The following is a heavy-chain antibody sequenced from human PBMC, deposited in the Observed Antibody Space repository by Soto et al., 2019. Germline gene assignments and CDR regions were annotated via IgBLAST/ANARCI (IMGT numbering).Heavy chain of an antibody. CDR2: IIPIFGTA. CDR1: GGTFSSYA. J-gene: IGHJ4*02. D-gene: IGHD3-22*01. V-gene: IGHV1-69*01. CDR3: ARDVTSSGYHWGY. Sequence: QVQLVQSGAEVKKPGSSVNVSCTASGGTFSSYAISWVRQAPGQGLEWMGGIIPIFGTANYAQKFQGRVTITADESTSTAYMELSSLRSEDTAVYYCARDVTSSGYHWGYWGQGTLVTVSS.